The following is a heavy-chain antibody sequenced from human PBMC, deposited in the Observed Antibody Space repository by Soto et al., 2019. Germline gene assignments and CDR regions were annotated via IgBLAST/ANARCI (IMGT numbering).Heavy chain of an antibody. D-gene: IGHD2-2*01. CDR2: ISSGGGCT. CDR1: GFTFTNYA. CDR3: AKSSSTSYANFQY. V-gene: IGHV3-23*01. Sequence: GGSLRLSCAASGFTFTNYAMSWVRQAPGKGLEWVSTISSGGGCTYYADSVKGRFTISRDNSKNTLYLQMNSLRAEDTAVYYCAKSSSTSYANFQYWGQGTLVTVSS. J-gene: IGHJ1*01.